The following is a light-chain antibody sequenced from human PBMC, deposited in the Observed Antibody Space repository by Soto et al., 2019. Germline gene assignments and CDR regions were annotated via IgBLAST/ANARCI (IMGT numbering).Light chain of an antibody. CDR3: AEGNDTLRGRV. CDR2: RND. CDR1: SSNVGVNF. Sequence: QSALTQPPSASGTPRQRVTISCSGSSSNVGVNFVYWYQHLPGTAPKLLIYRNDQRPSGVPDRFSGSKSGTSSSLAISGLRYEDEADYYCAEGNDTLRGRVFGMGTKVTAL. V-gene: IGLV1-47*01. J-gene: IGLJ1*01.